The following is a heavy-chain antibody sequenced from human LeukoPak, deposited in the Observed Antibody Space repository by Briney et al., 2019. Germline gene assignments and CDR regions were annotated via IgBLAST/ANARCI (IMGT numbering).Heavy chain of an antibody. D-gene: IGHD5-12*01. V-gene: IGHV3-7*01. CDR3: ARVGYDLDY. CDR1: GFTFTNYW. Sequence: GGSLRLSCAASGFTFTNYWMSWVRQAPGKGLEWVASIKEGGSEKYYVDSVKGRFTISRDNAKNSLYLQMNSLRAEDTAVYYCARVGYDLDYWGQGTLVTVSS. CDR2: IKEGGSEK. J-gene: IGHJ4*02.